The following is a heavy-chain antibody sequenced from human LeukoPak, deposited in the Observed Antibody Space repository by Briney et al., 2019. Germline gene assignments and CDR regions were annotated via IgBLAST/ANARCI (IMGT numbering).Heavy chain of an antibody. Sequence: ASVKVSCKASGYTFTSYDIHWVRQATGQGLEWMGRMNPNNGNTGDAQKFQGRVTMTRDPSISTAYMELSSLRSEDTGVYFCARALAGTAELDVWGKGTTVTVSS. CDR3: ARALAGTAELDV. CDR2: MNPNNGNT. J-gene: IGHJ6*04. V-gene: IGHV1-8*01. D-gene: IGHD1-1*01. CDR1: GYTFTSYD.